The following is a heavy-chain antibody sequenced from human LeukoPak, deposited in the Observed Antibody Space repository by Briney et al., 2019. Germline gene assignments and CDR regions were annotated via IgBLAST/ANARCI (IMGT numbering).Heavy chain of an antibody. CDR3: ASAIGPGSPFDY. D-gene: IGHD3-10*01. V-gene: IGHV3-74*01. Sequence: GGSLRLSCAASGFTFSSYWMHWVRQALGKGLVWVSRINSDGSSTSYADSVKGRFTISRDNAKNTLYLQMNSLRAEDTAVYYCASAIGPGSPFDYWGQGTLVTVSS. CDR2: INSDGSST. J-gene: IGHJ4*02. CDR1: GFTFSSYW.